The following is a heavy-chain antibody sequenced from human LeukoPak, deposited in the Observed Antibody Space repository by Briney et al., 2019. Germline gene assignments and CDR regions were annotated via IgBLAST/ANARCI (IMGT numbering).Heavy chain of an antibody. CDR1: GYSFTNYW. D-gene: IGHD4/OR15-4a*01. CDR3: ARHRVPNLNWFDP. J-gene: IGHJ5*02. Sequence: GESLKISCKGSGYSFTNYWTSWVRQMPGKGLEWMGRVDPSDSYISYSPSLQGHVTISADKSISTAFLQWSSLKASDTAMYYCARHRVPNLNWFDPWGQGTLVTVSS. CDR2: VDPSDSYI. V-gene: IGHV5-10-1*01.